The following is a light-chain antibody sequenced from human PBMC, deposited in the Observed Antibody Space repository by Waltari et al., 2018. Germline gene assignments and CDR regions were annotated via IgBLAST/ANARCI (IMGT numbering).Light chain of an antibody. CDR3: LMYMGSGIWV. J-gene: IGLJ3*02. V-gene: IGLV8-61*01. Sequence: QTVVTQEPSLSVSPGGTVTLTFALSPGSVSTTSYASWYQQTPGQAPRTLVYKANTRSSGVPDRFSGSILGNKAALTIAGAQVDDESNYYCLMYMGSGIWVFGGGTKLTVL. CDR2: KAN. CDR1: PGSVSTTSY.